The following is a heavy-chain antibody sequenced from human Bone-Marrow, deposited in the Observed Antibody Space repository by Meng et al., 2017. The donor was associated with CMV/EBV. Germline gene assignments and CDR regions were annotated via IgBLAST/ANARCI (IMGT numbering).Heavy chain of an antibody. J-gene: IGHJ4*02. CDR2: IYYSGST. CDR3: ARDSSGGDCCSLDY. V-gene: IGHV4-61*01. CDR1: GGSVSSGSYY. Sequence: SETLSLTCTVSGGSVSSGSYYWSWIRQPPGKGLEWIGYIYYSGSTNYNPSLKSRVTISVDTSKNQFSLKLSSVTAADTAVYYCARDSSGGDCCSLDYWGQGTRVTGSS. D-gene: IGHD2-21*01.